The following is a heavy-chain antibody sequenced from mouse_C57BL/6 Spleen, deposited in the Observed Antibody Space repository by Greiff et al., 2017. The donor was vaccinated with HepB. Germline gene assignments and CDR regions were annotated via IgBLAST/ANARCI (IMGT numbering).Heavy chain of an antibody. CDR2: IYPSDSET. D-gene: IGHD1-1*01. CDR1: GYTFTSYW. Sequence: VQLQQPGAELVRPGSSVKLSCKASGYTFTSYWMDWVKQRPGQGLEWIGNIYPSDSETHYNQKFKDKATLTVDKSSSTAYMQLSSLTSEDSAVYYCARPIYYYGSRYFDYWGQGTTLTVSS. V-gene: IGHV1-61*01. CDR3: ARPIYYYGSRYFDY. J-gene: IGHJ2*01.